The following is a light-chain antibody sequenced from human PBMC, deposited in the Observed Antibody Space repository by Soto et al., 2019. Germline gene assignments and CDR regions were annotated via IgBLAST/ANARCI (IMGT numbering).Light chain of an antibody. CDR1: QSIGSW. Sequence: TQSPATLSVSPWDRVTVSCRASQSIGSWLAWYQQKPGRAPKLLIFDASSLESGVPSRFSGNGSGTEFTLTISGLQPDDFASYYCQQYNSYSGMFGQGTKVDIK. CDR2: DAS. V-gene: IGKV1-5*01. CDR3: QQYNSYSGM. J-gene: IGKJ1*01.